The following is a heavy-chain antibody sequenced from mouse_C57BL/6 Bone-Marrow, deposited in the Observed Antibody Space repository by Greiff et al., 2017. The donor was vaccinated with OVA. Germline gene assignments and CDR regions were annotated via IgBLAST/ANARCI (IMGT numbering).Heavy chain of an antibody. CDR3: ARPPYSWFAC. Sequence: VKLMESGAELVRPGTSVKVSCKASGYAFTTYLIEWVKQRPGQGLEWIGVINPCSGGTNYNEEFKGKATLTADKSSSTAYMQLSSLTSEDSAVYFCARPPYSWFACWGKGTLVTVYA. D-gene: IGHD2-10*01. J-gene: IGHJ3*01. CDR2: INPCSGGT. CDR1: GYAFTTYL. V-gene: IGHV1-54*01.